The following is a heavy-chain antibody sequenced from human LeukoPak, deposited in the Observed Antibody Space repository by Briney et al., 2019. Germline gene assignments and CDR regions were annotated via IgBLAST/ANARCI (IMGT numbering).Heavy chain of an antibody. V-gene: IGHV4-61*01. CDR3: ARDSAGSGVGYYYYYGMDV. CDR1: GGSVSSGSYY. J-gene: IGHJ6*04. CDR2: IYYSGST. D-gene: IGHD3-10*01. Sequence: SETLPLTCTVSGGSVSSGSYYWSWIRRPPGKGLEWIGYIYYSGSTNYNPSLKSRVTISVDTSKNQFSLKLSSVTAADTAVYYCARDSAGSGVGYYYYYGMDVWGKGTTVTVSS.